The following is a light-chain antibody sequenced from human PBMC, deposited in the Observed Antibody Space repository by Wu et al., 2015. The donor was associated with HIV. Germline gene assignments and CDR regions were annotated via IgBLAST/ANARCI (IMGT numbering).Light chain of an antibody. Sequence: DIQMTQSPSSLSASVGDTVTISCRASQTISSFLNWYQQKPGKAPKLLIYGASDLHTGVPSRFSGRGSGTDFSLTISGLQPDDFATYYCLQDYTYPLTFGGGTKVEIK. CDR1: QTISSF. J-gene: IGKJ4*01. V-gene: IGKV1-39*01. CDR2: GAS. CDR3: LQDYTYPLT.